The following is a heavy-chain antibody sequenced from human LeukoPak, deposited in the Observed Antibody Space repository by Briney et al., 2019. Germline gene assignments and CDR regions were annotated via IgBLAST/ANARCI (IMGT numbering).Heavy chain of an antibody. CDR2: IYTSGST. Sequence: PSETLSLTCTVSGGSISSYYWSWIRQPAGKGLEWIGRIYTSGSTNYNPSLKSRVTMSVDTSKNQFSLKLSSVTAADTAVYYCARGKRSHSSSTGDRWFDPWGQGTLVTVSS. CDR3: ARGKRSHSSSTGDRWFDP. J-gene: IGHJ5*02. D-gene: IGHD6-6*01. V-gene: IGHV4-4*07. CDR1: GGSISSYY.